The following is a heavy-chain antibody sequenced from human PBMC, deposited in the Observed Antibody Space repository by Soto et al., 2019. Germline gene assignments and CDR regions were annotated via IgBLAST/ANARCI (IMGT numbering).Heavy chain of an antibody. V-gene: IGHV1-3*01. J-gene: IGHJ4*02. CDR1: EYTFSSYT. CDR2: INAGNGDS. CDR3: ARQLQGLYYFDY. D-gene: IGHD4-4*01. Sequence: QVQLVQSGAEVKKPGASVKVSCKASEYTFSSYTLHWVRQAPGQRLEWMGWINAGNGDSKSSQKFQGRASISRDTSASTASMELSSLTSEDTAVYCCARQLQGLYYFDYCGQATLVTVSS.